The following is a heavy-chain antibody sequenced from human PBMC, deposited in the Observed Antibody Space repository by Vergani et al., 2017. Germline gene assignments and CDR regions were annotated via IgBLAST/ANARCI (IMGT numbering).Heavy chain of an antibody. V-gene: IGHV4-59*01. CDR2: IYYSGST. D-gene: IGHD3-22*01. CDR1: GGSISSYY. J-gene: IGHJ5*02. CDR3: ARQQHYYDSSGYYYLNWFDP. Sequence: QVQLQESGPGLVKPSETLSLTCTVSGGSISSYYWSWIRQPPGKGLEWIGYIYYSGSTNYNPSLKSRVTISVDTSKNQFSLKLSSVTAADTAVHYCARQQHYYDSSGYYYLNWFDPWGQGTLVTVSS.